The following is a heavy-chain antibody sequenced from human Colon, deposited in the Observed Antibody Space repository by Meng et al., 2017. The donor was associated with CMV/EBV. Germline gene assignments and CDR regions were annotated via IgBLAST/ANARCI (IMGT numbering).Heavy chain of an antibody. CDR2: ISYDGSNK. J-gene: IGHJ4*02. D-gene: IGHD6-6*01. CDR1: GFTFSSYS. V-gene: IGHV3-30*03. Sequence: GESLKISCAASGFTFSSYSMNWVRQAPGKGLEWVAVISYDGSNKYYADSVKGRFTISRDNSKNTLYLQMNSLRAEDTAVYYCARDYSYSSSWNWGQGTLVTVSS. CDR3: ARDYSYSSSWN.